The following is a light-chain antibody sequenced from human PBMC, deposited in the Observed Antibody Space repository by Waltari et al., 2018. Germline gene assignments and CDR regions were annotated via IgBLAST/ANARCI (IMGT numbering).Light chain of an antibody. Sequence: DIQITQSPSPLSASVGDRVTITCRASQSISSWLAWYQQKPGKGPKLLIYKASSVESGVPSRFSGGGAGTDFTLTISSLQPDDFATYYCQQYSSGPQTFGQGTRLEIK. CDR3: QQYSSGPQT. V-gene: IGKV1-5*03. J-gene: IGKJ5*01. CDR1: QSISSW. CDR2: KAS.